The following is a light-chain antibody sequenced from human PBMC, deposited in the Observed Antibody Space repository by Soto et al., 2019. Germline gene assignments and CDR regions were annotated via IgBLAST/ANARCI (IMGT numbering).Light chain of an antibody. CDR3: QRYHIWRT. J-gene: IGKJ4*01. CDR1: QSVKSN. V-gene: IGKV3-15*01. Sequence: RASQSVKSNLAWYQQKPGQAPRLLICDASNRATGIPARFSGGGSGTEFRPAVSGLLSEDSANYYCQRYHIWRTVGGGTKVDIK. CDR2: DAS.